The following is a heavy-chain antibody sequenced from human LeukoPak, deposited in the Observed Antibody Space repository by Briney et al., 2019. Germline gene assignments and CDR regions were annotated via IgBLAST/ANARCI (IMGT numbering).Heavy chain of an antibody. J-gene: IGHJ4*02. CDR3: ARGRLLWFGELLYLVH. CDR2: LNHSGST. Sequence: SETLSLTCAVYGGSFSGYYWSWIRQPPGKGLEWIGELNHSGSTNYNPSLKSRVTISVDTSKNQFSLKLSSVTAADTAVYYCARGRLLWFGELLYLVHWGQGTLVTV. D-gene: IGHD3-10*01. CDR1: GGSFSGYY. V-gene: IGHV4-34*01.